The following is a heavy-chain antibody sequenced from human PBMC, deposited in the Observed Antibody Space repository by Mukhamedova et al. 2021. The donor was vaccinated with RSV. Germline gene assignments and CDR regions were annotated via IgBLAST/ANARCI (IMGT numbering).Heavy chain of an antibody. Sequence: SSYAMHWVRQAPGKGLEWISYISDSGSTRYYAGSVKGRFTVSRDNAKNSLYLQMNSLRPEDTAVYHCAREGKPGYGLDSWGQGTL. CDR3: AREGKPGYGLDS. J-gene: IGHJ4*02. V-gene: IGHV3-48*03. CDR2: ISDSGSTR. D-gene: IGHD5-12*01. CDR1: SSYA.